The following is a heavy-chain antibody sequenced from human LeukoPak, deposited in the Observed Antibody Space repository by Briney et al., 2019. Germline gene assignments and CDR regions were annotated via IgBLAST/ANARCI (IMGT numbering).Heavy chain of an antibody. Sequence: SXTLSLTCTVSGYSISSGYYWGWIRPPPGKGLEWIGSIYHSGSTYYNPSLKSRVTISVDTSKNQFSLKLSSVTAADTAAYYCARDHGYSSSSYAYYYYYYMDVWGKGTTVTVSS. J-gene: IGHJ6*03. CDR2: IYHSGST. CDR1: GYSISSGYY. D-gene: IGHD6-6*01. V-gene: IGHV4-38-2*02. CDR3: ARDHGYSSSSYAYYYYYYMDV.